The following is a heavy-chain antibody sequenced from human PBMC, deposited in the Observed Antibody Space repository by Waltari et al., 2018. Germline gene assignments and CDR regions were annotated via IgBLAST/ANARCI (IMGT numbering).Heavy chain of an antibody. CDR3: AKDLRGSVPDAFDI. J-gene: IGHJ3*02. D-gene: IGHD3-10*01. CDR2: IRCSDNT. V-gene: IGHV3-23*01. Sequence: EVQLLDSGGGLVQPGGSLRLSCAASGFTFSNFAMSWVRPAPGKGLEWVSGIRCSDNTYYADSVRGRFTISRENSKNTLYLEMSSLRAEDTALYYCAKDLRGSVPDAFDIWGQGTMVTVS. CDR1: GFTFSNFA.